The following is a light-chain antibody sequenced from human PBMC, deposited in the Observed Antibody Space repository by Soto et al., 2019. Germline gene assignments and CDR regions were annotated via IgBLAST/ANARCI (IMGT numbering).Light chain of an antibody. V-gene: IGLV1-44*01. CDR2: RHN. CDR1: FSNIGSNA. J-gene: IGLJ3*02. CDR3: ATWDDSLNGSL. Sequence: QSVLTQPPSASGTPGQRVTISCSGSFSNIGSNAVNWYQQLPRTAPKLLIYRHNQRPSGVPDRFSASKSGTSASLAISGLQSEDEGDYSCATWDDSLNGSLFGGGTKLTVL.